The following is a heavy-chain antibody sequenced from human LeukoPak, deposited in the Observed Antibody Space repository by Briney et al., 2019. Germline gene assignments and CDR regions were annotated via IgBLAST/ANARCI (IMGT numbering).Heavy chain of an antibody. Sequence: SETLSLTCTVSGGSISSGGYYWSWIRQPPGKGLEWIGYIYHSGSTYYNPSLKSRVTISVDRSKNQFSLKLSSVTAADTAVYYCASYSSSWLYFDYWGQGTLVTVSS. CDR3: ASYSSSWLYFDY. J-gene: IGHJ4*02. D-gene: IGHD6-13*01. CDR1: GGSISSGGYY. CDR2: IYHSGST. V-gene: IGHV4-30-2*01.